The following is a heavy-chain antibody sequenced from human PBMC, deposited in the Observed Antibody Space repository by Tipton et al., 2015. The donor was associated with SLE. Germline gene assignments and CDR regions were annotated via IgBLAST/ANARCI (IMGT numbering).Heavy chain of an antibody. D-gene: IGHD6-19*01. CDR2: IYHSGST. V-gene: IGHV4-38-2*01. CDR3: ARGPFQRWPPGAY. Sequence: TLSLTCAVSGYSISTGYYWGWIRQPPGKGLEWIASIYHSGSTYYNPSLKSRVTISLDTSKSQFSLILNSLTAADTAVYYCARGPFQRWPPGAYWGQGTLVTVSS. J-gene: IGHJ4*02. CDR1: GYSISTGYY.